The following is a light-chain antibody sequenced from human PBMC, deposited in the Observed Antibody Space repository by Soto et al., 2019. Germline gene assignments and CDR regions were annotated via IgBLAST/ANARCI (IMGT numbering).Light chain of an antibody. CDR2: AAS. CDR1: QSISRF. Sequence: DIHMTQSPSSLSASVGDRVTITCRASQSISRFLNWYQQKPGKAPTLLIHAASTLQSGVSSRFSGSGSGTDFTLTIGSLQPEDVATYYCQKYNSGPLTFGGGTRLEI. V-gene: IGKV1-27*01. J-gene: IGKJ5*01. CDR3: QKYNSGPLT.